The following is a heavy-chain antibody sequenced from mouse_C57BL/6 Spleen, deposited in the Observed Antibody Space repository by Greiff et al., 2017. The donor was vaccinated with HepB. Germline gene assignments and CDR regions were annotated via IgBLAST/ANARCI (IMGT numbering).Heavy chain of an antibody. Sequence: EVQLVESGGGLVQPGGSLSLSCAASGFTFTDYYMSWVRQPPGKALEWLGFIRNKANGYTTEYSASVKGRFTISRDNSQSILYLQMNALRAEDSATYYCARHNYGSIFDYWGQGTTLTVSS. CDR3: ARHNYGSIFDY. V-gene: IGHV7-3*01. J-gene: IGHJ2*01. CDR1: GFTFTDYY. D-gene: IGHD1-1*01. CDR2: IRNKANGYTT.